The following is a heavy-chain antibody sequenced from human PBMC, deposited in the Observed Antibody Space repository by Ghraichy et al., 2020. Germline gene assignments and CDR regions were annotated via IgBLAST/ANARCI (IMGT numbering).Heavy chain of an antibody. CDR1: GFTFSGYT. V-gene: IGHV3-21*01. J-gene: IGHJ4*02. CDR3: ARAGILGATRLFDY. CDR2: ISSGGSDI. Sequence: YCAASGFTFSGYTINWVRQAPGEGLEWVSSISSGGSDIYYADSVKGRFTISRDNAKSSLYLQMNSLRAEDTAVYYCARAGILGATRLFDYWGQGTLVTLS. D-gene: IGHD1-26*01.